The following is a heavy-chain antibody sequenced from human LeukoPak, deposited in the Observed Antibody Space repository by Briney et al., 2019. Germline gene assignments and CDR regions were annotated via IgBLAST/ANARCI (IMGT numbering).Heavy chain of an antibody. CDR2: MNPNSGDT. J-gene: IGHJ4*02. CDR3: ARTATILYYFDY. V-gene: IGHV1-8*03. Sequence: ASVKVSCKASGYTFTSFGISWVRQATGQGLEWMGWMNPNSGDTGYAQKFQGRVTITRDTSASTAYMELSSLRSEDTAVYYCARTATILYYFDYWGQGTLVTASS. CDR1: GYTFTSFG. D-gene: IGHD5-12*01.